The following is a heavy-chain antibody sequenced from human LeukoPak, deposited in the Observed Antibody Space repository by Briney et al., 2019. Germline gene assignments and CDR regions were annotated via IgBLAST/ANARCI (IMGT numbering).Heavy chain of an antibody. CDR2: IDYDSSHI. Sequence: GGSPRLSCAASGFTFSNSAMNWVRQVPGKGLEWVSSIDYDSSHIYYAASVRGRFTISRDNARNSVYLQMNSLRVEDTAVYYCARDPLRYLRVGHYDYWGQGTLVAVSS. J-gene: IGHJ4*02. D-gene: IGHD3-9*01. CDR1: GFTFSNSA. CDR3: ARDPLRYLRVGHYDY. V-gene: IGHV3-21*01.